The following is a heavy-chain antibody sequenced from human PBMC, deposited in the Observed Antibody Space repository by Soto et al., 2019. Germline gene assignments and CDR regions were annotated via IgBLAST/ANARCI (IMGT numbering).Heavy chain of an antibody. D-gene: IGHD1-26*01. CDR3: ARDIVSVGPRANYALDV. J-gene: IGHJ3*01. CDR2: INPANGNT. Sequence: QVQLVQSGAELKKPGASVNISCQASGFTFSDTLINWVRQGPGQRLEWMGWINPANGNTRYSEPFQGRVTISSLSYASTAYVALSDLTSEDTAVYYCARDIVSVGPRANYALDVWGQGTMITVSS. CDR1: GFTFSDTL. V-gene: IGHV1-3*01.